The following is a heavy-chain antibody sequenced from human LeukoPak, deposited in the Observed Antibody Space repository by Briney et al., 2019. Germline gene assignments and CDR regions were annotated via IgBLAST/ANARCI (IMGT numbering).Heavy chain of an antibody. D-gene: IGHD6-13*01. Sequence: GGSLRLSCAASGFTFSSYETNWIRQAPGKGLEWVSYISSSGSTIYYADSVKGRFTISRDNAKNSLYLQMNSLRAEDTAVYYCARAPIAAAGQANDYWGQGTLVTVSS. CDR3: ARAPIAAAGQANDY. CDR1: GFTFSSYE. V-gene: IGHV3-48*03. J-gene: IGHJ4*02. CDR2: ISSSGSTI.